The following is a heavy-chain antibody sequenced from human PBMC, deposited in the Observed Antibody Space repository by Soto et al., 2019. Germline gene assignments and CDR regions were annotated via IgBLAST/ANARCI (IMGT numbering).Heavy chain of an antibody. CDR3: ATVLDD. V-gene: IGHV4-30-2*01. J-gene: IGHJ4*02. CDR2: IYHSGST. Sequence: SETLSLTCAVSGGSISSGGYSWSWIRQPPGKGLEWIGYIYHSGSTYYNPSLKSRVTISVDRSKNQFPLKLSSVTAADTAVYYGATVLDDCGKGTLVTVSS. D-gene: IGHD2-15*01. CDR1: GGSISSGGYS.